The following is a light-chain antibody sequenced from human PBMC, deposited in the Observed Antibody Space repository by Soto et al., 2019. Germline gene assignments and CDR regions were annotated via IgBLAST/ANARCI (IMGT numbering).Light chain of an antibody. Sequence: EIVMTQSPATVSVSPGDRATLSCRASRTVHSNVAWYQHKPGQAPRLLIYGSSFRATGVPARFSGSGFGTDFTLTISSLQSEDSAIYYCQQYKSWPPITFGQGTRLEI. CDR3: QQYKSWPPIT. V-gene: IGKV3-15*01. CDR1: RTVHSN. J-gene: IGKJ5*01. CDR2: GSS.